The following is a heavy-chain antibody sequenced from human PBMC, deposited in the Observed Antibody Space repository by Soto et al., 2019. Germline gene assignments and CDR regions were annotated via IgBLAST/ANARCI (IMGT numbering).Heavy chain of an antibody. CDR3: ARARPGRRYGLDV. J-gene: IGHJ6*02. CDR2: ISYDGSNK. CDR1: GFTFSSYA. Sequence: QTGGSLRLSCAASGFTFSSYAMHWVRQAPGKGLEWVAVISYDGSNKYYADSVKGRFTISRDNSKNTLYLQMNSLRAEDTAVYYCARARPGRRYGLDVWGQGTTVTVSS. V-gene: IGHV3-30-3*01.